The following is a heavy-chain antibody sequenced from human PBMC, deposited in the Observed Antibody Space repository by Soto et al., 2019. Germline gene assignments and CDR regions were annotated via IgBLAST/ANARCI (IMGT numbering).Heavy chain of an antibody. V-gene: IGHV1-69*13. J-gene: IGHJ5*02. CDR3: ARLYCSGGSCYFQGFDP. CDR2: IIPIFGTA. CDR1: GGTFSSYA. D-gene: IGHD2-15*01. Sequence: SGKVSCKASGGTFSSYAISWVRQAPGQGLEWMGGIIPIFGTANYAQKFQGRVTITADESTSTAYMELSSLRSEDTAVYYCARLYCSGGSCYFQGFDPWGQGTLVTVSS.